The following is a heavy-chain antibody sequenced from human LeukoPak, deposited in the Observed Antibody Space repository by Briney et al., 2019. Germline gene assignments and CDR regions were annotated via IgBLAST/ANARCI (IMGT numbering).Heavy chain of an antibody. CDR2: IYYSGST. D-gene: IGHD3-10*01. CDR3: ARLNLHYGSGTYYFDY. V-gene: IGHV4-59*08. Sequence: PSETLSLTCTVSGGSISSYYWSWIRQPPGKGLEWIGYIYYSGSTNYNPSLKSRVTISLDTSKNQFSLKLSSVTAADTAVYYCARLNLHYGSGTYYFDYWGQGTLATVSS. J-gene: IGHJ4*02. CDR1: GGSISSYY.